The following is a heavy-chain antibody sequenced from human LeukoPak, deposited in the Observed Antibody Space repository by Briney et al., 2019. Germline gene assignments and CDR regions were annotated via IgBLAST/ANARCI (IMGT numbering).Heavy chain of an antibody. V-gene: IGHV4-59*01. CDR1: GGSISSYY. Sequence: SETLSLTCTVSGGSISSYYWSWIRQSPGKGLEWIGYIFYSGSTNYSPSLKSRVTISIDTSKNHFSLKLSSVTAADTAVYYCAGGFDSNPDYWGQGTLVTVSS. J-gene: IGHJ4*02. CDR3: AGGFDSNPDY. D-gene: IGHD3-16*01. CDR2: IFYSGST.